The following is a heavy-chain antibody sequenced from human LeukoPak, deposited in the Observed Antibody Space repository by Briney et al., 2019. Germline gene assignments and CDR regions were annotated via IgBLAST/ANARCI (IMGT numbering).Heavy chain of an antibody. D-gene: IGHD3-10*01. CDR3: ASYGSGSYSFDY. J-gene: IGHJ4*02. V-gene: IGHV4-31*03. Sequence: SQTLSLTCTVSGGSISSGGYYWSWIRQHPGKGLEWIGYIYYSGSTYYNPSLKSRVTISVDTSKNQFSLKLSSVTVADTAVYYCASYGSGSYSFDYWGQGTLVTVSS. CDR2: IYYSGST. CDR1: GGSISSGGYY.